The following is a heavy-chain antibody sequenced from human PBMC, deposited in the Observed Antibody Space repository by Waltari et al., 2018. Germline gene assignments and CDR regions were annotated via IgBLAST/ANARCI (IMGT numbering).Heavy chain of an antibody. J-gene: IGHJ3*01. Sequence: EVQLVESGGGLVQPGGSLRVACTASGVTFSSYWMHWVRQVPGKGLGWVSRINSDGSGTSYADSAKGRFTISRDNAKNTLFLQMNSLRGEDTAVYYCASGNSHAFDLWGQGTMVTVSS. D-gene: IGHD1-7*01. CDR2: INSDGSGT. CDR3: ASGNSHAFDL. CDR1: GVTFSSYW. V-gene: IGHV3-74*01.